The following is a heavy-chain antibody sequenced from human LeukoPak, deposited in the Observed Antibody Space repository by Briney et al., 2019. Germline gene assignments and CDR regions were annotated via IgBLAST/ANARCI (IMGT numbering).Heavy chain of an antibody. J-gene: IGHJ4*02. D-gene: IGHD2-2*02. CDR3: ARVLINIVVVPAAILGTDDY. V-gene: IGHV1-18*01. Sequence: ASVKVSCKASGYTFTSYGISWVRQAPGQGLEWMGWISAYNGNTNYAQKLQGRVTMTTDTSTSTAYMELWSLRSDDTAVYYCARVLINIVVVPAAILGTDDYWGQGTLVTVSS. CDR2: ISAYNGNT. CDR1: GYTFTSYG.